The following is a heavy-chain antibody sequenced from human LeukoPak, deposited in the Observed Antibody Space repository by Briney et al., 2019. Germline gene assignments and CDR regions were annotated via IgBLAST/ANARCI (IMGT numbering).Heavy chain of an antibody. CDR3: ARLCSGGSCYHRSLGMDV. CDR1: GGSFSGYY. V-gene: IGHV4-34*01. D-gene: IGHD2-15*01. J-gene: IGHJ6*02. CDR2: INHSGST. Sequence: SETLSLTCAVYGGSFSGYYWSWIRQPPGKGLEWIGEINHSGSTNYNPSLKSRGTISVDTSKNQFSLQLSSVTAADTAVYYCARLCSGGSCYHRSLGMDVWGQGTTVTVSS.